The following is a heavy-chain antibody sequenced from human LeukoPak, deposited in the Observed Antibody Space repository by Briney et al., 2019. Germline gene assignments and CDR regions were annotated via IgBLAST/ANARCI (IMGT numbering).Heavy chain of an antibody. CDR3: ARVSSSSAGFDY. V-gene: IGHV1-8*03. CDR2: MNPNSGNT. D-gene: IGHD6-6*01. J-gene: IGHJ4*02. CDR1: GYTFTGYY. Sequence: ASVKVSCKASGYTFTGYYMHWVRQATGQGLEWMGWMNPNSGNTAYAQKFQGRVTITRNTSISTAYMELSSLRSEDTAVYCCARVSSSSAGFDYWGQGTLVTVSS.